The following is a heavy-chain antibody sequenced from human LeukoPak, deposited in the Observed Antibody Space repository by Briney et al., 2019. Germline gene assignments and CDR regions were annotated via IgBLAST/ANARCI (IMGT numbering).Heavy chain of an antibody. Sequence: ASVNVSCKASGYTFTSYAMHWVRQAPGQRLEWMGWINAGNGNTKYSQKFQGRVTITRDTSASTAYMELSSLRSEDTAVYYCARGSLVTTLFDYWGQGTLVTVSS. CDR3: ARGSLVTTLFDY. D-gene: IGHD4-11*01. J-gene: IGHJ4*02. CDR2: INAGNGNT. CDR1: GYTFTSYA. V-gene: IGHV1-3*01.